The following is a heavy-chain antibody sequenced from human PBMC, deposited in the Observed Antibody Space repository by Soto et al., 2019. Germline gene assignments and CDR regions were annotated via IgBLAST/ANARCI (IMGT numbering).Heavy chain of an antibody. J-gene: IGHJ6*02. CDR2: ISSSSSYI. V-gene: IGHV3-21*01. CDR3: ARDPAYYDILTGSFYYYGMDV. CDR1: GFTFSSYS. D-gene: IGHD3-9*01. Sequence: EVQLVESGGGLVKPGGSLRLSCAASGFTFSSYSMNWVRQAPGKGLEWVSSISSSSSYIYYADSVKGRFTISRDNAKNTLYLQMNSLRAEDTAVYYGARDPAYYDILTGSFYYYGMDVWGQGTTVTVSS.